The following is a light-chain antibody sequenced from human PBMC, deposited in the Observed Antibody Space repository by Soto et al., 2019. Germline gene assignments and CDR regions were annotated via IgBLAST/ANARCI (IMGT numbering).Light chain of an antibody. V-gene: IGLV3-21*02. CDR3: QLWESISNSWV. J-gene: IGLJ3*02. CDR1: NVGRKS. Sequence: SYELTQPPSVSVAPGQTATITCGGDNVGRKSVHWYQQRPGQAPVLVIYDDNDRPSGIPERISGYNTGNTATLTISGVEVGDEADYYCQLWESISNSWVFGGGTQLTVL. CDR2: DDN.